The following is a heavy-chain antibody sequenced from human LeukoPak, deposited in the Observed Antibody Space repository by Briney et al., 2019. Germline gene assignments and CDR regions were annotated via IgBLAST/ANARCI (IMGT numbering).Heavy chain of an antibody. V-gene: IGHV4-34*01. CDR2: INHSGST. CDR1: GGSFSGYY. J-gene: IGHJ4*02. CDR3: ARVIGYSLDY. Sequence: SETLSLTCAVYGGSFSGYYWSWIRQTPGKGLEWIGEINHSGSTNYNPSLKSRVTISVDTSKNQFSLKLSSVTAADTAVYYCARVIGYSLDYWGQGTLVTVSS. D-gene: IGHD5-18*01.